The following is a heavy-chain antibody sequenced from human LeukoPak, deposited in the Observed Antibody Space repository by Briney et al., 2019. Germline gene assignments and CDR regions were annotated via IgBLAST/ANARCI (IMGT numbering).Heavy chain of an antibody. V-gene: IGHV5-51*01. CDR3: ARQYTDYGDYVGFGY. CDR1: GYSFTSYW. CDR2: IYPGDSDT. D-gene: IGHD4-17*01. Sequence: PGESLKISCKGSGYSFTSYWIGWVRQMPGKGLEWMGIIYPGDSDTRYSPSFQGQVTISADKSISTAYLQWSSLKASDTAMYYCARQYTDYGDYVGFGYWGQGTLVTVSS. J-gene: IGHJ4*02.